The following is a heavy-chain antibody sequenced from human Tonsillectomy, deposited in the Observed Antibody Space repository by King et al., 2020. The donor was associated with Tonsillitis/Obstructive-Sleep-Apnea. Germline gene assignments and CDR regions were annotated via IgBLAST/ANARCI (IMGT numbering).Heavy chain of an antibody. J-gene: IGHJ6*02. V-gene: IGHV3-7*03. Sequence: VQLVESGGGLVQPGGSLRLSCAASGFTFSRYWMSWVRQAPGRGLEWVANIKQDGSEKNFVDSVKGRFTISRDNAKNSLSLQMNSLRPEGTAVYYCARHLDCGGDCYYYGMDVWGQGTTVTVSS. CDR3: ARHLDCGGDCYYYGMDV. D-gene: IGHD2-21*01. CDR2: IKQDGSEK. CDR1: GFTFSRYW.